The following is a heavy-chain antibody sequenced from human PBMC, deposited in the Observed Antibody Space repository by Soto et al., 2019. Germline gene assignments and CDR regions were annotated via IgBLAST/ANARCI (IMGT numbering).Heavy chain of an antibody. V-gene: IGHV4-39*01. D-gene: IGHD2-21*01. J-gene: IGHJ5*02. Sequence: QLQLQESGPGLVRPSETLSLTCTVSGGSISSSSYYWGWIRQPPGKGLEWIGSIYYSGSTYYNPSHKSRVTLFLHTPKHQFSLKLSSVTAADKAVYYCPSPKIAYYNCYDPWGQGTLVTVSS. CDR3: PSPKIAYYNCYDP. CDR1: GGSISSSSYY. CDR2: IYYSGST.